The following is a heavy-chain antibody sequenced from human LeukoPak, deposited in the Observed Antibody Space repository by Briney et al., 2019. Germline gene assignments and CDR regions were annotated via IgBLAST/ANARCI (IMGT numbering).Heavy chain of an antibody. Sequence: GGSLRLSCAASGFTFSSYAMSWVRQAPGKGLEWVSALSGSGGNTYYADSVRGRFTISRDTSRNTLYLQMNSLRAEDTAIYYCAKTYCSTTRCLSWGNDYWGQGTLVTVSS. CDR1: GFTFSSYA. J-gene: IGHJ4*02. CDR2: LSGSGGNT. V-gene: IGHV3-23*01. CDR3: AKTYCSTTRCLSWGNDY. D-gene: IGHD2-2*01.